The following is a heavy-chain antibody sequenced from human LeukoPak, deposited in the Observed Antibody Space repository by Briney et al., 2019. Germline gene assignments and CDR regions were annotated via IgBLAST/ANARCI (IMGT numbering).Heavy chain of an antibody. CDR3: ARTYSSGWYGGAFDF. CDR2: ITGSGGST. D-gene: IGHD6-19*01. J-gene: IGHJ3*01. Sequence: QTGGSLRLSCAAAGFTFSNYGLSWVRQAPGKGLEWVSGITGSGGSTYYADPVKGRFNISRDNSKNTVYLQMNSLRAEDTALYYCARTYSSGWYGGAFDFWGQGTMVTVSS. V-gene: IGHV3-23*01. CDR1: GFTFSNYG.